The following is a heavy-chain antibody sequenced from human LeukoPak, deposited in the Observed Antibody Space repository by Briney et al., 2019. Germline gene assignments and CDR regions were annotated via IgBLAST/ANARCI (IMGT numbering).Heavy chain of an antibody. CDR1: GFTFSSYA. CDR3: ANPSSITMVRGVIIP. J-gene: IGHJ5*02. Sequence: PGGSLRLSCAASGFTFSSYAMSWVRQAPGKGLEWVSAISGSGGSTNYADSVKGRFTISRDNSKNTLYLQMNSLRAEDTAVYYCANPSSITMVRGVIIPWGQGTLVTVSS. V-gene: IGHV3-23*01. CDR2: ISGSGGST. D-gene: IGHD3-10*01.